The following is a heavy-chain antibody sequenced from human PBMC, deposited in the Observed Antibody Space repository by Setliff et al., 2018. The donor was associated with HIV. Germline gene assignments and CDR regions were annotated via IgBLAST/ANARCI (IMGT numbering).Heavy chain of an antibody. D-gene: IGHD5-18*01. CDR2: VYYTGST. J-gene: IGHJ4*02. CDR3: ARDSGGYNYGFAVGSFDY. CDR1: SDSIRFYY. V-gene: IGHV4-59*01. Sequence: PSETLSLTCTVSSDSIRFYYWTWIRKPPGKGLEWIGNVYYTGSTNFNPSLQSRITISIDTSKSQFSLKLTSVAAADTAVYYCARDSGGYNYGFAVGSFDYWGQGALVTVSS.